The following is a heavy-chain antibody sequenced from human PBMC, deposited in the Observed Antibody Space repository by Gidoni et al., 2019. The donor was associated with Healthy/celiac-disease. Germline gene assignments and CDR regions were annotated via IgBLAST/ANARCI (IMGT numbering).Heavy chain of an antibody. V-gene: IGHV3-21*01. Sequence: EVQLVESGGGLVKPGGSLRLSCAASGFTFSSYSMNWVRQAPGKGLEWVSSISSSSSYIYYADSVKGRFTISRDNAKNSLYLQMNSLRAEDTAVYYCARIITTGVYSIEAFDYWGQGTLVTVSS. CDR1: GFTFSSYS. CDR2: ISSSSSYI. J-gene: IGHJ4*02. D-gene: IGHD3-22*01. CDR3: ARIITTGVYSIEAFDY.